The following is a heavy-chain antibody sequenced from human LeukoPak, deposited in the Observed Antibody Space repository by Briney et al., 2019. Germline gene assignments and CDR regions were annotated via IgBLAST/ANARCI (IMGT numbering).Heavy chain of an antibody. Sequence: GGSLRLSCAASGFTFSGSAMHWVRQASGKGLEWVGRIRSKANSYATAYAASVKGRFTISRDDSKNTAYLQMNSLKTEDTAVYYCTSMGEPRGYWGQGALVTVSS. CDR3: TSMGEPRGY. V-gene: IGHV3-73*01. J-gene: IGHJ4*02. CDR1: GFTFSGSA. D-gene: IGHD3-16*01. CDR2: IRSKANSYAT.